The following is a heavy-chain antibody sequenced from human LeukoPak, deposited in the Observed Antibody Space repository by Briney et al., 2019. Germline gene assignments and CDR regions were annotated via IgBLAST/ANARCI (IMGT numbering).Heavy chain of an antibody. D-gene: IGHD6-13*01. CDR1: GYTFTSYG. CDR3: ARDTGGGVAAAGLS. V-gene: IGHV1-18*01. Sequence: ASVKVSCKASGYTFTSYGISWVRQAPGQGLEWMGWISAYNGNANYAQKLQGRVTMTTDTSTSTAYMELRSLRSDDTAVYYCARDTGGGVAAAGLSWGQGTLVTVSS. CDR2: ISAYNGNA. J-gene: IGHJ5*02.